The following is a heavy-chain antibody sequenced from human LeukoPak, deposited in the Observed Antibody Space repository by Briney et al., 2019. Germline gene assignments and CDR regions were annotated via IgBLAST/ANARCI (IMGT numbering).Heavy chain of an antibody. CDR3: AKAVSYYGSGRAPFDY. D-gene: IGHD3-10*01. Sequence: PGGSLRLSCAASGFTFSNSAMTWVRQAPGKGLEGVSVIGVGGGTYYAGSVKGRFTISRDISKTTLYLQMDSLRAEDTAVYYCAKAVSYYGSGRAPFDYWGQGTLVTVSS. J-gene: IGHJ4*02. CDR1: GFTFSNSA. V-gene: IGHV3-23*01. CDR2: IGVGGGT.